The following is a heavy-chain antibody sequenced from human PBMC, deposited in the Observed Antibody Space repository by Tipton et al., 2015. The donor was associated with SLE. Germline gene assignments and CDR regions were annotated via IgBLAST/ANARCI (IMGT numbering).Heavy chain of an antibody. CDR1: GDSFSSGSSS. Sequence: TLSLTCTVSGDSFSSGSSSRNWVRQPPGKGLEWIGNIYYGGGTYYNPSLESRVTISLDTSKNQFSLKLNSVTAADTAVYYCARSTDQNWFDPWGQGTLVTVSS. D-gene: IGHD2-2*01. CDR3: ARSTDQNWFDP. CDR2: IYYGGGT. V-gene: IGHV4-31*03. J-gene: IGHJ5*02.